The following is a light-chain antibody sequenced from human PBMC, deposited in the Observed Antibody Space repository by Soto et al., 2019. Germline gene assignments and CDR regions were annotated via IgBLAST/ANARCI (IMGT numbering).Light chain of an antibody. CDR1: SSDVGDYNY. Sequence: HSALTQPRSVSGSPGQSVTISCTGTSSDVGDYNYVSWYQQHPGKAPKLMIYDVSKRPSGVPDRFSGSKSGNTASLTISGLQAEDEADYYCCSDAGSYTYVFGTGTKLTVL. CDR3: CSDAGSYTYV. V-gene: IGLV2-11*01. CDR2: DVS. J-gene: IGLJ1*01.